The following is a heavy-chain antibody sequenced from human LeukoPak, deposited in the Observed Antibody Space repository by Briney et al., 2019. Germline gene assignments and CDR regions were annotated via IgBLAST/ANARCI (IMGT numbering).Heavy chain of an antibody. CDR3: ARRRYCSSTNCYGDWFDP. CDR1: GFTFSSYA. J-gene: IGHJ5*02. D-gene: IGHD2-2*01. Sequence: GRSLRLSCAASGFTFSSYAMHWVRQAPGKGLEWVAVISYDGSNKYYADSVKGRFTISRDNSKNTLYLQMNSLRAEDTAVYYCARRRYCSSTNCYGDWFDPWGQGTLVTVSS. CDR2: ISYDGSNK. V-gene: IGHV3-30-3*01.